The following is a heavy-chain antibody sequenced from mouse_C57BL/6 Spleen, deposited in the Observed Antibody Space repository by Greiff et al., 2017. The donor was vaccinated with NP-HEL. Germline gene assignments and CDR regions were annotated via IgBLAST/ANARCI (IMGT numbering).Heavy chain of an antibody. V-gene: IGHV1-26*01. CDR2: INPNNGGT. CDR1: GYTFTDYY. CDR3: ARSGDYGSSYFDY. J-gene: IGHJ2*01. D-gene: IGHD1-1*01. Sequence: EVQLQQPGPELVKPGASVKISCKASGYTFTDYYMNWVKQSHGKSLEWIGDINPNNGGTSYNQKFKGKATLTVDKSSSTAYMELRSLTSEDSAVYYCARSGDYGSSYFDYWGQGTTLTVSS.